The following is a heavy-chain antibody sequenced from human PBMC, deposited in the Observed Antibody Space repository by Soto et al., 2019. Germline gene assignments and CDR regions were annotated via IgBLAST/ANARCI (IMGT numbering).Heavy chain of an antibody. CDR1: GGSISSYY. V-gene: IGHV4-59*08. J-gene: IGHJ6*03. D-gene: IGHD3-3*01. Sequence: SETLSLTCTVSGGSISSYYWSWIRQPPGEGLEWIGYIYYSGSTNYNPSLKSRVTISVDTSKNQFSLKLSSVTAADTAVYYCARLYGAYDFWSGYYYYYYYMDVWGKGTTVTVSS. CDR3: ARLYGAYDFWSGYYYYYYYMDV. CDR2: IYYSGST.